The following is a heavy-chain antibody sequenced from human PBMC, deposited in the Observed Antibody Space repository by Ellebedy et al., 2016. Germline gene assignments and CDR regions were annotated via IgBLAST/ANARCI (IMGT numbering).Heavy chain of an antibody. D-gene: IGHD2-2*01. CDR3: AGGAAQKYQVPGRFYYSYLDV. V-gene: IGHV1-69*13. CDR2: IMPIFGTP. Sequence: SVKVSCXASGGAINSYVINWVRQAPGQGLVWIGGIMPIFGTPNHAQKFQGRVTITADELTTTAYMELSSLRSEDTAVYYCAGGAAQKYQVPGRFYYSYLDVWGNGTTVTVSS. J-gene: IGHJ6*03. CDR1: GGAINSYV.